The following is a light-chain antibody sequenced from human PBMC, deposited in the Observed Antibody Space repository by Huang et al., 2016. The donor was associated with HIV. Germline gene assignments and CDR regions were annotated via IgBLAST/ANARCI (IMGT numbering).Light chain of an antibody. Sequence: IVLTQSPASLSLSPGERATLSCRASQSVSHYLAWYQHKPGQPPRLLIYGASRRATDIPARFNGTGSGTDFTLTISGLETEDSAVYYCQESNTRPRLTLDGETKVEIK. CDR3: QESNTRPRLT. CDR2: GAS. J-gene: IGKJ4*01. V-gene: IGKV3-11*01. CDR1: QSVSHY.